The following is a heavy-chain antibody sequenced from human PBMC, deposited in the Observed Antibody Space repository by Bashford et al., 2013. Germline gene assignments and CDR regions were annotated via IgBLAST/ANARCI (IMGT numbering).Heavy chain of an antibody. CDR3: ARSYSSSWYYYYYYGMDV. Sequence: ASVKVSCKASGYTFTGYYMHWVRQAPGQGLEWMGWINPNSGGTNYAQKFQGRVTMTRDTSISTAYMELSRLRSDDTAVYYCARSYSSSWYYYYYYGMDVWGQGTTVTVSS. J-gene: IGHJ6*02. D-gene: IGHD6-13*01. V-gene: IGHV1-2*02. CDR1: GYTFTGYY. CDR2: INPNSGGT.